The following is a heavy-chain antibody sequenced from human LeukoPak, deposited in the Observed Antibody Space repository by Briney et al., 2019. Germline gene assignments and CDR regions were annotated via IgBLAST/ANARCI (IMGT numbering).Heavy chain of an antibody. CDR3: ASGSGSYRTPYYYMDV. CDR1: GLTVSSNY. V-gene: IGHV3-53*01. CDR2: IYSGGST. J-gene: IGHJ6*03. D-gene: IGHD3-10*01. Sequence: GGSLRLSCAASGLTVSSNYMSWVRQAPGKGLEWVSVIYSGGSTYYADSVKGRFTISRDNSKNTLYLQMNSLRAEDTAVYYCASGSGSYRTPYYYMDVWGTGTTVTVSS.